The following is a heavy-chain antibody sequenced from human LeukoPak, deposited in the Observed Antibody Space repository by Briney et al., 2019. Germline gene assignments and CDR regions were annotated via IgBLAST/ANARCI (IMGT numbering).Heavy chain of an antibody. V-gene: IGHV5-51*01. CDR2: IYPGDSDT. J-gene: IGHJ4*02. D-gene: IGHD5-18*01. CDR3: ARGGVRGYSYGLIDY. CDR1: GYSCTSYW. Sequence: GESLKISCKGSGYSCTSYWIGWVRQTPGKGLEWMGIIYPGDSDTRYSPSFQGQVTISADKSISTAYLQWSSLKASDTAMYYCARGGVRGYSYGLIDYWGQGTLVTVSS.